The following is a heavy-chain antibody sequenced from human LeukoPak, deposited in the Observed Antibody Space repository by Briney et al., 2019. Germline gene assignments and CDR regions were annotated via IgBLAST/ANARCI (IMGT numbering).Heavy chain of an antibody. V-gene: IGHV1-69*05. CDR2: IIPIFGTA. Sequence: GSSVKVSCKASGGTFSSYAISWVRQAPGQGLEWMGGIIPIFGTANYAQKFQGRVTITTDESTSTAYMELSSLRSEDTAVYYCARSMAVAVDNLDYWGQGTLVTVSS. CDR3: ARSMAVAVDNLDY. CDR1: GGTFSSYA. D-gene: IGHD6-19*01. J-gene: IGHJ4*02.